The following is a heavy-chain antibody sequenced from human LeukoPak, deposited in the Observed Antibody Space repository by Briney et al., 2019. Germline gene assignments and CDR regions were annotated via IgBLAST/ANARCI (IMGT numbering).Heavy chain of an antibody. CDR3: AREKIVESVTQFDP. D-gene: IGHD1-26*01. CDR1: GFTFSSYA. J-gene: IGHJ5*02. CDR2: ISGSGGRT. Sequence: SGGSLRLSCAASGFTFSSYAMSWVRQAPGKGLERVSAISGSGGRTYYADSVKGRFTISRDNSKNTLYLQMNSLRAEDTAVYYCAREKIVESVTQFDPWGQGTLVTVSS. V-gene: IGHV3-23*01.